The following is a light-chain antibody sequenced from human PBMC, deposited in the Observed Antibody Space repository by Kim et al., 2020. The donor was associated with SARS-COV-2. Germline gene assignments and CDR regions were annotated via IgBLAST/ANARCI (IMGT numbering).Light chain of an antibody. Sequence: PGERAPRPCRASQSVSSSYLAWYQQKPGQAPRLLIQDASSRATGIPDRFSGSGSGTDFTLTISRLEPEDFAVYYCQQYGTSPPHTFGGGTKVDIK. CDR1: QSVSSSY. J-gene: IGKJ4*01. V-gene: IGKV3-20*01. CDR2: DAS. CDR3: QQYGTSPPHT.